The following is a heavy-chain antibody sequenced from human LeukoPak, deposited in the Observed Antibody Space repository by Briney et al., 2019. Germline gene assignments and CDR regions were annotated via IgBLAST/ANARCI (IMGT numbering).Heavy chain of an antibody. J-gene: IGHJ4*02. CDR1: GFTFSTYD. CDR2: ISFHGSNT. V-gene: IGHV3-30-3*01. CDR3: AAGISGATLDY. Sequence: GKSLRLSCAASGFTFSTYDMHWVRQAPGRGLEWLAFISFHGSNTYYADSVKGRFTISRDNSKNTLYLQMNSLTSEDTAVYYCAAGISGATLDYWGQGTLVSVSS. D-gene: IGHD1-14*01.